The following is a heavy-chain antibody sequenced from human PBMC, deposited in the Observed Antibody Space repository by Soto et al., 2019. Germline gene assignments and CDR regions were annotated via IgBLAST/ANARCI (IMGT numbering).Heavy chain of an antibody. V-gene: IGHV4-4*07. CDR2: IYTSGTT. J-gene: IGHJ4*02. CDR1: GRAMSGYY. CDR3: AREDYYDTGYYVV. D-gene: IGHD3-9*01. Sequence: SEPLSLTCTVSGRAMSGYYWSWIRQPAGERLEWIGRIYTSGTTDFNPSLKGRVTMSVDTSKNQFSLKLTSVTAADTALYYCAREDYYDTGYYVVWGQGTLVTVSS.